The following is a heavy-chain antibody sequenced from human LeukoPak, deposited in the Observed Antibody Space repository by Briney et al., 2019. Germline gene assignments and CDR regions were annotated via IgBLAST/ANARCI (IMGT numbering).Heavy chain of an antibody. D-gene: IGHD3-9*01. J-gene: IGHJ4*02. Sequence: PGGSLRLSCAASGFTFSNAWMSWVRQAPGKGLEGVGRIKSKTDGGTTDYAAPVKGRFTISRDDSKNTLYLQMNSLKTEDTAVYYCTTDFAITIFFALDYWGQGTLVTVSS. CDR2: IKSKTDGGTT. CDR3: TTDFAITIFFALDY. CDR1: GFTFSNAW. V-gene: IGHV3-15*01.